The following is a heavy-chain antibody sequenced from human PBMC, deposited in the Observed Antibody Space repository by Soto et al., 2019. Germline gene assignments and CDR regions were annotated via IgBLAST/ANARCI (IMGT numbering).Heavy chain of an antibody. J-gene: IGHJ4*02. Sequence: GGSLRLSCAASGFTFSSYGMHRVRQAPGKGLEWVALIWYDASNKYYTDSVKGRFTISRDNSKNTLYLQMNSLRAEDTAVYYCAKGPNYYDSSGYPGLDYWGQGTLVTVSS. CDR1: GFTFSSYG. V-gene: IGHV3-33*06. CDR2: IWYDASNK. CDR3: AKGPNYYDSSGYPGLDY. D-gene: IGHD3-22*01.